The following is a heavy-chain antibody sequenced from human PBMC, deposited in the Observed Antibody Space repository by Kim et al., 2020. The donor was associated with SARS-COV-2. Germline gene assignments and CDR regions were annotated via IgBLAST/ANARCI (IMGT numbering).Heavy chain of an antibody. Sequence: NPSLESRRTMSVDTSKNQFSLKLTSVTAADTAIYYCARDNWTGGGSNFFDYWGQGTLVTVPS. V-gene: IGHV4-31*02. D-gene: IGHD2-8*02. J-gene: IGHJ4*02. CDR3: ARDNWTGGGSNFFDY.